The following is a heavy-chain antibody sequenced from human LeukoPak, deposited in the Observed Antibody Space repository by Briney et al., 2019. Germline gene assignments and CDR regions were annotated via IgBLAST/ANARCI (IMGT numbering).Heavy chain of an antibody. CDR2: INSDGSST. CDR3: AKGRGSFSWFDP. Sequence: GGSLRLSCAASGFTFSSYWMHWVRQAPGKGLVWVSRINSDGSSTYYADSVKGRFTISRDNSKNTLYLQMNSLRAEDTAVYYCAKGRGSFSWFDPWGQGTLVTVSS. V-gene: IGHV3-74*01. J-gene: IGHJ5*02. D-gene: IGHD3-16*01. CDR1: GFTFSSYW.